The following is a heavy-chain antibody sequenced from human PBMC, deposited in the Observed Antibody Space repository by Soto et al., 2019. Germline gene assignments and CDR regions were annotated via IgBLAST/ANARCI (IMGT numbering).Heavy chain of an antibody. CDR3: AGTYDSLDYRFDD. V-gene: IGHV3-48*02. CDR1: GFTFSTYS. J-gene: IGHJ4*01. CDR2: INSRSSNK. D-gene: IGHD4-17*01. Sequence: PGGSLRLSCAGSGFTFSTYSINWVRQAPGRGLEWVSYINSRSSNKYYADSVKGRFTISRDNAKNSVYLQMNSLRDEDTAVYYCAGTYDSLDYRFDDWGHGTLVTVSS.